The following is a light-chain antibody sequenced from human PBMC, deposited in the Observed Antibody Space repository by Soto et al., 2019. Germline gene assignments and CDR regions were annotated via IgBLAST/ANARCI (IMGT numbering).Light chain of an antibody. CDR3: QQYGSSGT. CDR1: QSVSNNY. J-gene: IGKJ1*01. Sequence: EIGLTQSPGTLSLSPGERATLSCRASQSVSNNYLAWYHQKPGQAPRLLIYGASNRATGIPDRFSGSGSGTDFTLTISRLEPEDFAVYYGQQYGSSGTFGQGTKVDIK. V-gene: IGKV3-20*01. CDR2: GAS.